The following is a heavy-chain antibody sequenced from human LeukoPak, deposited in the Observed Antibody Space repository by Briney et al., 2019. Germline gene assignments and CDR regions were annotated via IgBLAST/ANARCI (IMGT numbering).Heavy chain of an antibody. CDR2: SNAGNGNT. Sequence: ASVKVSCKASGYTFTSYAMHWVRQAPGQRLEWMGWSNAGNGNTKYSQEFQGRVTITRDTSASTAYMELSSLRSEDTAVYYCARGVSYYDSSGFQHWGQGTLVTVSS. CDR3: ARGVSYYDSSGFQH. CDR1: GYTFTSYA. V-gene: IGHV1-3*02. D-gene: IGHD3-22*01. J-gene: IGHJ1*01.